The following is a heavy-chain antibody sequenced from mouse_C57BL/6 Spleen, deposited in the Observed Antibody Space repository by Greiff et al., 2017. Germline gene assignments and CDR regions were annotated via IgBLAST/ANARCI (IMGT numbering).Heavy chain of an antibody. CDR2: IYIGNGYT. CDR1: GYTFTSYG. Sequence: EVKLVESGAELVRPGSSVKMSCKTSGYTFTSYGINWVKQRPGQGLEWIGYIYIGNGYTEYNEKFKGKATLTSDTSSSTAYMQRSSLTSEDSAIYFCARGDYDSNYYAMDYWGQGTSVTVSS. D-gene: IGHD2-5*01. CDR3: ARGDYDSNYYAMDY. J-gene: IGHJ4*01. V-gene: IGHV1-58*01.